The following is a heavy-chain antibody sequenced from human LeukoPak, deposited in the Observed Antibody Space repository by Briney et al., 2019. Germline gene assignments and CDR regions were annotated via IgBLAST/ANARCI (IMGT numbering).Heavy chain of an antibody. J-gene: IGHJ1*01. CDR1: GFTFSSYG. D-gene: IGHD3-9*01. Sequence: PGRSLRLSCAASGFTFSSYGMHWVRQAPGKGLEWVAVISYDGSNKYYADSVKGRFTISRDNSKNTLYLQMNSLRAEDTAVYYCAKDFRARGYFDWLFQRWGQGTLVTVSS. CDR3: AKDFRARGYFDWLFQR. V-gene: IGHV3-30*18. CDR2: ISYDGSNK.